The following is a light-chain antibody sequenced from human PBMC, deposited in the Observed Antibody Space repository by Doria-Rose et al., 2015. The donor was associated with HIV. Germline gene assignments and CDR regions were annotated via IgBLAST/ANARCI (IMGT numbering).Light chain of an antibody. CDR1: QRVKSSY. Sequence: TQSPDTLSLSPGERATLSCRASQRVKSSYLAWYQQKPGQATRLLIYDASTSATGIPDRFSGSGSGTGFTLTISRLEPEDVAVYYCQQYGTSRGTFGQGTRLEIK. J-gene: IGKJ5*01. CDR2: DAS. V-gene: IGKV3-20*01. CDR3: QQYGTSRGT.